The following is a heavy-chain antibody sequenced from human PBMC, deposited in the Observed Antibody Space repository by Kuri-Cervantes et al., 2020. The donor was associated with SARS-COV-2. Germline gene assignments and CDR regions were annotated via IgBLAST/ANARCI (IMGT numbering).Heavy chain of an antibody. CDR2: INPNSGGT. Sequence: ASVKVSCKASGGTFSSYAISWVRQAPGQGLEWMGWINPNSGGTNYAQKFQGRVTMTRDTSISTAYMELNSLRAEDTAVYYCARDQGVATPDYWGQGTLVTVSS. CDR1: GGTFSSYA. CDR3: ARDQGVATPDY. J-gene: IGHJ4*02. D-gene: IGHD5-12*01. V-gene: IGHV1-2*02.